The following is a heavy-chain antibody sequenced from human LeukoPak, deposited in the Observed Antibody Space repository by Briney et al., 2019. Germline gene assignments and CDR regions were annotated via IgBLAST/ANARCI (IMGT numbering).Heavy chain of an antibody. Sequence: ASVKVSCKASGYTFTNYNLNWVRQAPGQGLEWMGWINTNTGDPTYAPGFTGRFVFSLDTSVSTAYLQINTLKAEDTAVYYCARPELRWSAYYYMDVWGKGTTVTVSS. CDR1: GYTFTNYN. CDR2: INTNTGDP. J-gene: IGHJ6*03. V-gene: IGHV7-4-1*02. D-gene: IGHD4-23*01. CDR3: ARPELRWSAYYYMDV.